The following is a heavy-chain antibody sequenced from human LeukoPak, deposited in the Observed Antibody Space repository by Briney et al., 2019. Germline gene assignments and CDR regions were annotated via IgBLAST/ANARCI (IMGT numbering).Heavy chain of an antibody. CDR2: IYYSGST. CDR3: ARQGGSYYTPFDS. J-gene: IGHJ4*02. CDR1: GGSISSSSYY. V-gene: IGHV4-39*01. D-gene: IGHD1-26*01. Sequence: PSETLSLTCTVSGGSISSSSYYWGWIRPPPGKGLEWIGNIYYSGSTYYNPSLRSRVTISVDTSKNQFSLKLNSVTAADTAVYYCARQGGSYYTPFDSWGRGTLVTVSS.